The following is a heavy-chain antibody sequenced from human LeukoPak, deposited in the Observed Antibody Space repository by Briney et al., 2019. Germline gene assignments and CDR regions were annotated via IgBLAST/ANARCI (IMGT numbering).Heavy chain of an antibody. CDR3: ARGTLLRFLRHGEEDAFDI. CDR2: MNPNSGNT. J-gene: IGHJ3*02. V-gene: IGHV1-8*03. D-gene: IGHD3-3*01. CDR1: GYTFTSYD. Sequence: ASVKVSCKASGYTFTSYDINWVRQATGQGLEWMGWMNPNSGNTGYAQKFQGRVTITRNTSISTAYMELSSLRSEDTAVYYCARGTLLRFLRHGEEDAFDIWGQGTMVTVSS.